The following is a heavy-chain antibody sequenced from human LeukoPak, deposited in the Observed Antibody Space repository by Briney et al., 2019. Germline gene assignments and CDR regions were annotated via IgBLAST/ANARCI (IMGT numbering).Heavy chain of an antibody. CDR1: GFTFSSYS. CDR3: ARVNNYDFWSGTLSFDY. D-gene: IGHD3-3*01. Sequence: GGSLRLSCAASGFTFSSYSMNWVRQAPGKGPEWVSSISSSSSYIYYADSVKGRFTISRDNAKNSLFLQMDSLRAEDKAVYYCARVNNYDFWSGTLSFDYWGQGMLVTVSS. J-gene: IGHJ4*02. V-gene: IGHV3-21*01. CDR2: ISSSSSYI.